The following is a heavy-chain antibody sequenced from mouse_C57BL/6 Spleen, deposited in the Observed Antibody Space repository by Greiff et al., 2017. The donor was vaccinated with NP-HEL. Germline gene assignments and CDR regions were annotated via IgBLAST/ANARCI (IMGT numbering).Heavy chain of an antibody. CDR3: AREGDGGWYFDV. J-gene: IGHJ1*03. Sequence: DVKLVESGGGLVKPGGSLKLSCAASGFTFSDYGMHWVRQAPEKGLEWVAYISSGSSTIYYADTVKGRFTISRDNAKNTLFLQMTSLRSEDTAMYYCAREGDGGWYFDVWGTGTTVTVSS. CDR1: GFTFSDYG. V-gene: IGHV5-17*01. CDR2: ISSGSSTI.